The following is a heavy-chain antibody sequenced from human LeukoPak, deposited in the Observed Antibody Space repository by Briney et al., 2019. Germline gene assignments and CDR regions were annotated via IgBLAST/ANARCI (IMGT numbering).Heavy chain of an antibody. J-gene: IGHJ5*02. CDR2: ISAYNGNT. V-gene: IGHV1-18*01. D-gene: IGHD1-1*01. CDR1: GYTFTRYG. Sequence: ASVKVSCKASGYTFTRYGISWVRQAPGQGLEWMGWISAYNGNTNYAQKLQSRVTMTTDTSTSTAYMELRSLRSDDTAVYYCARDLYDGLERPEVWFDPWGQGTLVTVSS. CDR3: ARDLYDGLERPEVWFDP.